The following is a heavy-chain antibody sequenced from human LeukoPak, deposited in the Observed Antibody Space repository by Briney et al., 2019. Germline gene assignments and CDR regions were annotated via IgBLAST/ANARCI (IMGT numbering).Heavy chain of an antibody. CDR2: ISSNGGST. J-gene: IGHJ4*02. Sequence: GGSLRLSCAASGFTFSSYAMHWVRQAPGKGLEYVSAISSNGGSTYYANSVKGRFTISRDNSKNTLYLQMGSLRAEDMAVYYCARWKDGDYANDYWGQGTLVTVSS. D-gene: IGHD4-17*01. V-gene: IGHV3-64*01. CDR1: GFTFSSYA. CDR3: ARWKDGDYANDY.